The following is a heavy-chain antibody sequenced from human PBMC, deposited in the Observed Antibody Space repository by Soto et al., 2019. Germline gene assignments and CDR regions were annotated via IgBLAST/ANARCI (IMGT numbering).Heavy chain of an antibody. Sequence: GASVKVSCKASGYTFTSYGISWVRQTPGQGLEWMGWISAYNGNTNYAQKLQGRVTMTTDTSTSTAYMELRSLRSDDTAVYYCARDSQYMTGTKESYYYYMDVWGKGTTVTVSS. D-gene: IGHD1-7*01. CDR2: ISAYNGNT. CDR3: ARDSQYMTGTKESYYYYMDV. J-gene: IGHJ6*03. V-gene: IGHV1-18*01. CDR1: GYTFTSYG.